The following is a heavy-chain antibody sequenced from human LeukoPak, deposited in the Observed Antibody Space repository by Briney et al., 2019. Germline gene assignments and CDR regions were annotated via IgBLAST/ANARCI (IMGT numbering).Heavy chain of an antibody. CDR3: TKIGVADSLDS. CDR2: ISWDGSGT. V-gene: IGHV3-43*01. CDR1: GSTFSKHW. J-gene: IGHJ4*02. Sequence: GGSLRLSCAASGSTFSKHWMHWVRQTPGKGLEWVSLISWDGSGTYYADSVKGRFTVSRDNSKNSLYLQMNSLRTDDTALYYCTKIGVADSLDSWGQGTLVTVSS. D-gene: IGHD6-19*01.